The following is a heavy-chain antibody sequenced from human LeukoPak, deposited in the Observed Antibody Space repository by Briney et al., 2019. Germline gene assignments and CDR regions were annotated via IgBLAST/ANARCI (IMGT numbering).Heavy chain of an antibody. CDR3: ARSDLGGYYPPEFDY. CDR1: GGSISSSNW. CDR2: IYHSGST. Sequence: PSETLSLTCAVSGGSISSSNWWSWVRQPPGQGLEWIGEIYHSGSTYHNPSLKSRVTISVDTSKNQFSLKLSSVTAADTAVYYCARSDLGGYYPPEFDYWGQGTLVTVSS. D-gene: IGHD3-10*01. J-gene: IGHJ4*02. V-gene: IGHV4-4*02.